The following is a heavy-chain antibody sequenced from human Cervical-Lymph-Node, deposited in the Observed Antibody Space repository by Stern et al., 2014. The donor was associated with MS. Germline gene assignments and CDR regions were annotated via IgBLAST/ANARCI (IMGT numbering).Heavy chain of an antibody. CDR2: VYASGST. CDR3: ARAGGYGWYGNWFDP. D-gene: IGHD6-19*01. Sequence: QVQLVESGPGLVKPSQTLSLTCTVSGGSISSGNYWSWIRQPAGKGLEWIGRVYASGSTDDNPSLKSRVTISVDKSKHHFFLKLRPVTAADTAVYYCARAGGYGWYGNWFDPWGQGTLVTVSS. J-gene: IGHJ5*02. CDR1: GGSISSGNY. V-gene: IGHV4-61*02.